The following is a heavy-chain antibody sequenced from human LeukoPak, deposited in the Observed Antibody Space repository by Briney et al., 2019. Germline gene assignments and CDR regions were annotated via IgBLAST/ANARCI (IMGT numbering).Heavy chain of an antibody. J-gene: IGHJ4*02. V-gene: IGHV3-11*01. CDR1: GFTFSDYY. CDR3: ASTFDWLLYIFDY. Sequence: GGSLRLSCAASGFTFSDYYMSWIRQAPGKGLEWVSYISSSGSTIYYADSVKGRFTISRDNAKNSLYLQMNSLRAEDTAVYYCASTFDWLLYIFDYWGQGTLVTVSS. D-gene: IGHD3-9*01. CDR2: ISSSGSTI.